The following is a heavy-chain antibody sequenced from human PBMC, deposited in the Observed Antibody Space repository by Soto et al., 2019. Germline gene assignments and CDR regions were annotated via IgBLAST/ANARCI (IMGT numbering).Heavy chain of an antibody. V-gene: IGHV4-30-4*01. CDR3: ARDLGVVTGTPDPGWFDP. J-gene: IGHJ5*02. D-gene: IGHD1-7*01. Sequence: PSETLSLTCTVSGGSISSGDYYWSWIRQPPGKGLEWIGYIYYSGSTYYNPSLKSRVTISVDTSKNQFSLKLSSVTAADTAVYYCARDLGVVTGTPDPGWFDPWGQGTLVTVSS. CDR1: GGSISSGDYY. CDR2: IYYSGST.